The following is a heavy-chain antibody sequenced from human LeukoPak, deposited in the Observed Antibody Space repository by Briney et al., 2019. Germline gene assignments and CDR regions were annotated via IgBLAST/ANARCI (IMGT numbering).Heavy chain of an antibody. V-gene: IGHV3-43*02. CDR2: ISADGGST. CDR1: GLNFGDSA. Sequence: GGSLRLSCVASGLNFGDSAMHWVRQAPGKGLEWVSLISADGGSTFSADSVKGRFSISRDNSKNSLYLQMDSLRSEDTAMYYCAKESGKFDYWGQGTLVAVSS. CDR3: AKESGKFDY. J-gene: IGHJ4*02.